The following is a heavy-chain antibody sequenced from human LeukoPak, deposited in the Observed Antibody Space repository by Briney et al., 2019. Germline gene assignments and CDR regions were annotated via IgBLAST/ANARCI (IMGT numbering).Heavy chain of an antibody. D-gene: IGHD3-16*01. Sequence: SETLSLTCTVSGGSISSYYWSWIRQPAGKGLEWIGRIYTSGSTNYNPSLKSRVTMSVDTSKNQFSLKLSSVTAADTAVYYCARRLVITFGGVLNWFDPWGQGTLVTVSS. J-gene: IGHJ5*02. V-gene: IGHV4-4*07. CDR1: GGSISSYY. CDR3: ARRLVITFGGVLNWFDP. CDR2: IYTSGST.